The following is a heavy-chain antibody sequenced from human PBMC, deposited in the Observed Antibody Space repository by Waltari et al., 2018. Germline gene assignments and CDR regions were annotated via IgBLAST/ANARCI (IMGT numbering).Heavy chain of an antibody. Sequence: QMQLVQSGPEVKKPGTSVKVSCKASGFTFTSSAMQWVRQARGQRLEWIGWIVVGSGNTNYAQKFQERVTITRDMSTSTAYMELSSLRSEDTAVYYCAAGHDSSGYYLAFDIWGQGTMVTVSS. D-gene: IGHD3-22*01. J-gene: IGHJ3*02. CDR3: AAGHDSSGYYLAFDI. V-gene: IGHV1-58*02. CDR1: GFTFTSSA. CDR2: IVVGSGNT.